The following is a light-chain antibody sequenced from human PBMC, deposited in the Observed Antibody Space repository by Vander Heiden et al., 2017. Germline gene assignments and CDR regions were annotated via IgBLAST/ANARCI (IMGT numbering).Light chain of an antibody. J-gene: IGKJ4*01. CDR3: QQYSAYPLT. V-gene: IGKV1D-16*01. Sequence: DTPMTQSQSTLSASVADPVTITCTATQDNRSWLAWSQQKPGIAPRSLIYGTSSLEAGVPSRFSGSGSGTDFTLTIKNLQPEDFATYYCQQYSAYPLTFGGGTKVEIK. CDR1: QDNRSW. CDR2: GTS.